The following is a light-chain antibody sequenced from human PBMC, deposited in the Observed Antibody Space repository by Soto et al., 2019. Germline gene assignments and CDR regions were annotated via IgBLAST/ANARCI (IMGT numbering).Light chain of an antibody. Sequence: QSALTQPASVSGSPGQSITISCTGTSSDVGAYNFVSWYQQHPGKVPKLMIFDVSSRPSGVSDRFSGSKSGNTASLTISGLQAADEGDYYCSSYTSSSTYVFGSGTKLTVL. J-gene: IGLJ1*01. CDR2: DVS. CDR3: SSYTSSSTYV. V-gene: IGLV2-14*03. CDR1: SSDVGAYNF.